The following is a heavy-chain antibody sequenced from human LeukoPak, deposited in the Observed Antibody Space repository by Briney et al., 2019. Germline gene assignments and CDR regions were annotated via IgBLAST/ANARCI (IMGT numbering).Heavy chain of an antibody. CDR2: INPSGGST. D-gene: IGHD6-13*01. Sequence: ASVKVSCKVSGSTLSDLSMHWVRQVPGKGLEWVGIINPSGGSTSYAQKFQGRVTMTRDMSTSTVYMELSSLRSEDTAVYYCARDRAGSSSWPNWFDPWGQGTLVTVSS. J-gene: IGHJ5*02. V-gene: IGHV1-46*01. CDR3: ARDRAGSSSWPNWFDP. CDR1: GSTLSDLS.